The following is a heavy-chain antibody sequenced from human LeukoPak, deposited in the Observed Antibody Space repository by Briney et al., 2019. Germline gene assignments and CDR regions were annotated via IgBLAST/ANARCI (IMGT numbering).Heavy chain of an antibody. CDR3: ARGPEYCGGDCYLDY. Sequence: ASVKVSCKASGYTFTSYGISWVRQAPGQGLKWMGWISAYNGNTNYAQKLQGRVTMTTDTSTSTAYMELRSLRSDDTAVYYCARGPEYCGGDCYLDYWGQGTLVTVSS. J-gene: IGHJ4*02. CDR2: ISAYNGNT. V-gene: IGHV1-18*01. CDR1: GYTFTSYG. D-gene: IGHD2-21*02.